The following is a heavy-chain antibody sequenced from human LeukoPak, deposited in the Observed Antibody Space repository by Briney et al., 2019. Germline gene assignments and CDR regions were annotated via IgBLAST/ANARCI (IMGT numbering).Heavy chain of an antibody. CDR3: ASLTSNGYYYYGMDV. D-gene: IGHD3-16*01. CDR2: IYYSGST. J-gene: IGHJ6*02. Sequence: SETLTLTCTASGGTISSYYRSWIRQPPGQGLEWIGYIYYSGSTNYNPPLKRRVTISVNTTKNQFSLKLSSVTAADTAVYYCASLTSNGYYYYGMDVWGQGTTVTVSS. V-gene: IGHV4-59*01. CDR1: GGTISSYY.